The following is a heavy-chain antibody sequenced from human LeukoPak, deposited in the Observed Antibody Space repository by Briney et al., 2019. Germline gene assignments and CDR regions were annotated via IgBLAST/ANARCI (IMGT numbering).Heavy chain of an antibody. J-gene: IGHJ4*02. CDR1: GFTFSSYS. CDR3: ARDTSMKVVVRLDY. Sequence: GGSLRLSCAASGFTFSSYSMNWVRQAPGKGLEWVSSISSSSSYIYYADSVKGRFTISRDNAKNSLYLQMNSLRAEDTAVYYCARDTSMKVVVRLDYWGQGTLVTVSS. V-gene: IGHV3-21*01. CDR2: ISSSSSYI. D-gene: IGHD3-22*01.